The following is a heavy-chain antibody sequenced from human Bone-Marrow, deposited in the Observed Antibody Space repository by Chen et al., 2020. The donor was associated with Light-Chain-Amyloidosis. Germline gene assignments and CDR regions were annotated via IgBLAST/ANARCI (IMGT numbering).Heavy chain of an antibody. J-gene: IGHJ4*02. CDR1: GFTFSHYG. Sequence: QVQLVESGGGVVQPGRSLRLSCAASGFTFSHYGMHWVRQAPGKGLEWVAVTGYDENIKYCADSVKGRFTISRDIAKNTLYLQMNSLRAEDTALYYCAKDVGPNGLGPGLEYWGQGTLVTVSS. CDR2: TGYDENIK. V-gene: IGHV3-30*18. D-gene: IGHD1-26*01. CDR3: AKDVGPNGLGPGLEY.